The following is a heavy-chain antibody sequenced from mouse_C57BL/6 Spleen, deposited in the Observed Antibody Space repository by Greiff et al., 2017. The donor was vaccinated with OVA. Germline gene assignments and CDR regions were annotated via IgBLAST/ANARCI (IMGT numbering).Heavy chain of an antibody. J-gene: IGHJ3*01. V-gene: IGHV2-2*01. CDR2: IWSGGST. Sequence: VQLQQSGPGLVQPSQSLSITCTASGFSLTSYGVHWVRQSPGKGLEWLGVIWSGGSTDYNAAFLSSLSISKYNSKSQVFFKMNRQQAEDTAIYYCARSDYGSSYGWFAYWGQGTLVTVSA. CDR1: GFSLTSYG. D-gene: IGHD1-1*01. CDR3: ARSDYGSSYGWFAY.